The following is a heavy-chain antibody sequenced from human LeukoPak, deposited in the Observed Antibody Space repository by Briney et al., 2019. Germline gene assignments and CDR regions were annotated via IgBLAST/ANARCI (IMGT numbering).Heavy chain of an antibody. CDR1: GYTFTSYD. Sequence: GASVKVSGKASGYTFTSYDINWVRQATGQGLEWMGWMNPNSGNTGYAQKFQGRVTMTRNTSISTAYMELSSLRSEDTAVYYCARGHYYDSSGYYSDAFDIWGQGTMVTVSS. V-gene: IGHV1-8*01. CDR3: ARGHYYDSSGYYSDAFDI. D-gene: IGHD3-22*01. CDR2: MNPNSGNT. J-gene: IGHJ3*02.